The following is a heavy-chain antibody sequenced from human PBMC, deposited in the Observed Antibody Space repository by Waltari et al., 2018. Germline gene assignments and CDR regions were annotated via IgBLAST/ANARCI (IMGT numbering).Heavy chain of an antibody. J-gene: IGHJ4*02. CDR1: GFTFSSYG. CDR3: VRGGGTYGDWDY. V-gene: IGHV3-74*02. Sequence: VQLVESGGGVVQPGRSLRLSCAASGFTFSSYGMHWVRQAPGKGLVWVSRINGDGRNTNYADSVKGRFTISRDNAKNTLYLQMNSLRAEDTAVYYCVRGGGTYGDWDYWGLGTLVTVSS. CDR2: INGDGRNT. D-gene: IGHD4-17*01.